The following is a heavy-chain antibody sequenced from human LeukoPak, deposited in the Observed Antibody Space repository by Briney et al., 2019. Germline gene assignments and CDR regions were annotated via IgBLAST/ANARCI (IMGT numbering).Heavy chain of an antibody. CDR2: IGAAGT. CDR3: AKNWGPLYM. Sequence: SGGSLRLGCAASGFTFRNFAMSWVRQAPGKGLEWLSSIGAAGTYYADSVKGRFTISRDDSKNTVYLQLNSLRVDDTALYYCAKNWGPLYMGGQGTMVTVSS. V-gene: IGHV3-23*01. CDR1: GFTFRNFA. D-gene: IGHD3-16*01. J-gene: IGHJ3*01.